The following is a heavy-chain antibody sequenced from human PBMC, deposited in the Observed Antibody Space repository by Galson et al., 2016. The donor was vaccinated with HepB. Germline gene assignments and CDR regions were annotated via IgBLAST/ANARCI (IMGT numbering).Heavy chain of an antibody. CDR1: GFSLSTSGVG. Sequence: LALVKPTQTLTLTCTFSGFSLSTSGVGVGWIRQPPGKALEWLALIYWAGDTTYSPSLKTRVTLTKDTSKNQVVLTMTNMDPVDTATYYCAQEHLGDYGHWGQGTLVTVSS. D-gene: IGHD3-16*01. J-gene: IGHJ4*02. CDR2: IYWAGDT. V-gene: IGHV2-5*02. CDR3: AQEHLGDYGH.